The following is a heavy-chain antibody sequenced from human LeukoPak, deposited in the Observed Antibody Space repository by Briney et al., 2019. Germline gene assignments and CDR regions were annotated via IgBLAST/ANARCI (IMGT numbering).Heavy chain of an antibody. V-gene: IGHV4-61*02. CDR2: IYTSGST. CDR3: AGGIAAAGTGYYYYYYGMDV. CDR1: GGSISSGSYY. Sequence: ASETLSLTCTVSGGSISSGSYYWSWIRQPAGKGLEWIGRIYTSGSTNYNPSLKSRVTISVDTSKNQFSLKLSSVTAADTAVYYCAGGIAAAGTGYYYYYYGMDVWGQGTTVTVSS. D-gene: IGHD6-13*01. J-gene: IGHJ6*02.